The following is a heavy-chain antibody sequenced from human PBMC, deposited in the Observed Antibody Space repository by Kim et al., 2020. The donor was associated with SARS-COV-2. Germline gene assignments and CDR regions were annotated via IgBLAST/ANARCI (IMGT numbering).Heavy chain of an antibody. V-gene: IGHV4-39*01. J-gene: IGHJ4*02. CDR1: GGSISSSSYY. D-gene: IGHD5-12*01. Sequence: SETLSLTCTVSGGSISSSSYYWGWIRQPPGKGLEWIGSIYYSGSTYYNPSLKSRVTISVDTSKNQFSLKVSSVTAADTAVYYCARHPNSGYDVSGGDYSWGQGTLVTVSS. CDR2: IYYSGST. CDR3: ARHPNSGYDVSGGDYS.